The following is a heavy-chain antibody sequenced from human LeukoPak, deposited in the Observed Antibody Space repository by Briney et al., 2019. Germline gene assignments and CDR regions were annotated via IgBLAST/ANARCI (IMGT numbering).Heavy chain of an antibody. CDR2: ISSNGGST. D-gene: IGHD3-22*01. CDR3: ARVQYSYDSSGYYWFDP. CDR1: GFTFSSYA. Sequence: GGSLRLSCAASGFTFSSYAMHWVRQAPGKGLEYVSAISSNGGSTYYANSVKGRFTISRDNSKNTLYLQMGSLRAEDMAVCYCARVQYSYDSSGYYWFDPWGQGTLVTVSS. J-gene: IGHJ5*02. V-gene: IGHV3-64*01.